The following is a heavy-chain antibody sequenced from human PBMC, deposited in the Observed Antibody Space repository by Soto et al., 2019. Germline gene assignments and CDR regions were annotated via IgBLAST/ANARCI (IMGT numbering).Heavy chain of an antibody. CDR2: IIPIFGTA. CDR1: GGTFSSYA. D-gene: IGHD7-27*01. Sequence: GASVKVSCKASGGTFSSYAISWVRQAPGQGLEWMGGIIPIFGTANYAQKFQGRVTITADESTSTAYMELSSLRSEDTAVYYCARSLGMDYYYCMDVWGQGTTVTVSS. CDR3: ARSLGMDYYYCMDV. J-gene: IGHJ6*02. V-gene: IGHV1-69*13.